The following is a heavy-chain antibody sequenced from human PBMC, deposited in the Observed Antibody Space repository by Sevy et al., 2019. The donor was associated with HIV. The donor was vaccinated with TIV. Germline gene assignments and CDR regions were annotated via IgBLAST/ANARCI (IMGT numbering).Heavy chain of an antibody. Sequence: GGSLRLSCAASGFTFSSYAMHWVRQAPGKGLEWVAVISYDGSNKYYADSVKGRFTISRDNSKNTLYLQMNSLRAEDTAVYYCAREDDSTMNWFDPWGQGTLVTVS. V-gene: IGHV3-30*04. J-gene: IGHJ5*02. D-gene: IGHD2-2*01. CDR2: ISYDGSNK. CDR3: AREDDSTMNWFDP. CDR1: GFTFSSYA.